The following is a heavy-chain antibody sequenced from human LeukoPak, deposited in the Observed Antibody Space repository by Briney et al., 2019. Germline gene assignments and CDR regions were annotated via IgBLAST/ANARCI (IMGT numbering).Heavy chain of an antibody. J-gene: IGHJ4*02. CDR3: ARSVLPPYYFDY. CDR1: GGSISSYY. V-gene: IGHV4-59*01. D-gene: IGHD2/OR15-2a*01. Sequence: KPSETLSLTCTVSGGSISSYYWSWIRQPPGKRLEWIGYIYYSGSTNYNPSLKSRVTISVDTSKNQFSLKLSSVTAADTAVYYCARSVLPPYYFDYWGQGTLVTVSS. CDR2: IYYSGST.